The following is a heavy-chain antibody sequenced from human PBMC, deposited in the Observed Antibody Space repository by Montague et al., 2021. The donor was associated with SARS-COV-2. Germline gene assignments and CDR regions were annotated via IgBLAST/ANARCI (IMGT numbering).Heavy chain of an antibody. CDR3: ARQGGSNYGWFDP. D-gene: IGHD1-26*01. J-gene: IGHJ5*02. Sequence: SETHSLTCTVSGASINSRYWSWIRQPPGKGLEWIGYYYSGSTKYNPSLKSRVTISVGTSKNQFSVKVTSVTAADTAVYYCARQGGSNYGWFDPWGQGTLVTVSS. CDR2: YYSGST. CDR1: GASINSRY. V-gene: IGHV4-59*08.